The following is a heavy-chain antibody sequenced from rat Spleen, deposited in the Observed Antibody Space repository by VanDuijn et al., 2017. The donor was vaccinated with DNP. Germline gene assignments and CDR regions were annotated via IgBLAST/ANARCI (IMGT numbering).Heavy chain of an antibody. V-gene: IGHV3-1*01. CDR3: ARWTRYFDY. CDR2: ISYSGGT. D-gene: IGHD1-7*01. Sequence: EVQLQESGSGLVKPSQSLSLTCSVTGYSITSHYWGWILKFPGDKMEYIGHISYSGGTNYNPSFKSRISITRDTSKNHFFLHLNSVTTEDTATYYCARWTRYFDYWGQGVMVTVSS. CDR1: GYSITSHY. J-gene: IGHJ2*01.